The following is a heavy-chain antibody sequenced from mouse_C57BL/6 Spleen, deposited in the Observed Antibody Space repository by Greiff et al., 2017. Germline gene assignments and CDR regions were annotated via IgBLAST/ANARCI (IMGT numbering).Heavy chain of an antibody. V-gene: IGHV1-4*01. CDR1: GYTFTSYT. J-gene: IGHJ4*01. CDR3: ARGDYSNYVNSMDY. CDR2: INPSSGYT. Sequence: QVQLQQSGAELARPGASVKMSCKASGYTFTSYTMHWVKQRPGQGLEWLGYINPSSGYTKYNQKFKDKATLTADKSSSTAYMQLSSLTSEDSAVYYCARGDYSNYVNSMDYWGQGTSVTVSS. D-gene: IGHD2-5*01.